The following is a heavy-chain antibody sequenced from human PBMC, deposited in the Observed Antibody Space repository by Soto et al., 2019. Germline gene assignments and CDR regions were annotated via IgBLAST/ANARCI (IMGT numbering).Heavy chain of an antibody. J-gene: IGHJ2*01. CDR3: ARDESMIVASYFDL. Sequence: QVQLVQSGAEVKKPGASVKVSCQASGSTFTSYSFNWVRQAPGQGLEWMGWISAYSRKTNYAQKFQGRVTMTIDTSTNTAYMELRSLRSDDTAVYFCARDESMIVASYFDLGGRGTLVAVSS. V-gene: IGHV1-18*01. CDR2: ISAYSRKT. CDR1: GSTFTSYS. D-gene: IGHD3-22*01.